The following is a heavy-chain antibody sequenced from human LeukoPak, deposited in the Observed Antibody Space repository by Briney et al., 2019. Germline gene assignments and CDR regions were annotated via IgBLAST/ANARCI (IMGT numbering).Heavy chain of an antibody. Sequence: ASVKVSCKASGYTFTSYGISWVRQAPGQGLEWMGWIGAYNGNTNYAQKLQGRVTMTTDTSTSTAYMELRSLRSDDTAVYYCARDHYDILTGLFDYWGQGTLVTVSS. D-gene: IGHD3-9*01. CDR2: IGAYNGNT. CDR3: ARDHYDILTGLFDY. J-gene: IGHJ4*02. CDR1: GYTFTSYG. V-gene: IGHV1-18*01.